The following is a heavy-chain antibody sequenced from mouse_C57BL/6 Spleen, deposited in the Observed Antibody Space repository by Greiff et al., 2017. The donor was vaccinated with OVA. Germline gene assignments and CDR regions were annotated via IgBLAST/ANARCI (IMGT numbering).Heavy chain of an antibody. CDR2: INPSNGGT. CDR3: ARSYSSYWYCEV. V-gene: IGHV1-53*01. D-gene: IGHD1-1*01. Sequence: QVQLQQPGTELVKPGASVKLSCKASGYTFTSYWMHWVKQRPGQGLEWLGYINPSNGGTNYNEPFKSKATLTVDKSSSTAYMQLSSLTSEDSAVYYCARSYSSYWYCEVWGTGTTVTVSS. CDR1: GYTFTSYW. J-gene: IGHJ1*03.